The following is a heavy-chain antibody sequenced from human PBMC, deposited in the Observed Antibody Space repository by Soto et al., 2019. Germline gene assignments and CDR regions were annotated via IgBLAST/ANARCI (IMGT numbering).Heavy chain of an antibody. CDR1: GYTFTDYG. Sequence: QVHLVQSGAEVEKPGASVKVSCQSSGYTFTDYGITWVRQAPGQGLQWMGWVTAFNGNTKYAQQFQGRVTMTKDTSTSTAYMELRSLESDDTAVYYCARISQSDFWSGYYYFFDYGGQGTLVTVSS. J-gene: IGHJ4*02. CDR3: ARISQSDFWSGYYYFFDY. V-gene: IGHV1-18*01. D-gene: IGHD3-3*01. CDR2: VTAFNGNT.